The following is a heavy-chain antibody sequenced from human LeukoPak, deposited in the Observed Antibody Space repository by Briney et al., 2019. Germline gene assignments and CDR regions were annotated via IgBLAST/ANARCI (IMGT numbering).Heavy chain of an antibody. CDR3: ARVLRGLYNLGD. V-gene: IGHV3-48*02. CDR1: GFSLSISR. CDR2: ISSSSDLM. J-gene: IGHJ4*02. Sequence: PGGSLRLSCEASGFSLSISRMNWVRQAPGKGLEWVSYISSSSDLMSYVASVKGRFTISRDNAKNSLFLQMNSLRDEDTAVYYCARVLRGLYNLGDWGQGTLVTVSS. D-gene: IGHD3-10*01.